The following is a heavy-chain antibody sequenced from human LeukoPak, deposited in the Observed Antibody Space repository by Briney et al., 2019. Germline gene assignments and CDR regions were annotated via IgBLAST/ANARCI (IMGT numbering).Heavy chain of an antibody. CDR2: INSDGSWT. D-gene: IGHD2/OR15-2a*01. V-gene: IGHV3-74*01. CDR1: GNYW. J-gene: IGHJ4*02. CDR3: VSFYETY. Sequence: GGSLRLSCAASGNYWMHWVRQVPGKGLVWVSHINSDGSWTSYADSVKGRFTISKDNAKNTVYLKMNSLRAEDTAVYYCVSFYETYWGRGTLVTVSS.